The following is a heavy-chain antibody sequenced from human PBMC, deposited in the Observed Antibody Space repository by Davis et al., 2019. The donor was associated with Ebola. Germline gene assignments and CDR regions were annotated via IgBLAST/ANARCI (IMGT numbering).Heavy chain of an antibody. CDR1: GFTFGNYA. CDR3: AKDLYYDILTGGFDF. J-gene: IGHJ4*02. D-gene: IGHD3-9*01. V-gene: IGHV3-23*01. CDR2: ISASGGNT. Sequence: PGGSLRLSCAASGFTFGNYAMSWVRQAPGKGLEWVSSISASGGNTYHPDSVKGRFSISRDNSKNTLYLQMNSLSAEDTALYYCAKDLYYDILTGGFDFWGQGALVAVSS.